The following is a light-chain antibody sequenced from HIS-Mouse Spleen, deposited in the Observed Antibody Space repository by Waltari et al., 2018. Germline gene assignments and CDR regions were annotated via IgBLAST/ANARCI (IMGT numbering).Light chain of an antibody. Sequence: QSALTQPRSVSGSPGQSVTISCTGTSSDVGGYNYVSWYQQHPGKAPKLMIYDVSKRPAGVPGRFDGSKSGNPASLTISGLQAEDEADYYCCSYAGSYTLVFGGGTKLTVL. V-gene: IGLV2-11*01. CDR1: SSDVGGYNY. CDR3: CSYAGSYTLV. J-gene: IGLJ3*02. CDR2: DVS.